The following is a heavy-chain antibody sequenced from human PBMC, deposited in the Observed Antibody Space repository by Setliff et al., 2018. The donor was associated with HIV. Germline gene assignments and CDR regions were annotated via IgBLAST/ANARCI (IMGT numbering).Heavy chain of an antibody. CDR2: VYSSGIT. J-gene: IGHJ5*02. Sequence: SETLSLTCAVSGDSVRSSGYYWGWLRQPPGKGLEWIGSVYSSGITFKNPSLKSRVIVSVDTSKNQFSLRLTSVTSAGTAVYYCTTSRHRPSNWFDPWGQGTLVTVSS. CDR3: TTSRHRPSNWFDP. CDR1: GDSVRSSGYY. V-gene: IGHV4-39*07.